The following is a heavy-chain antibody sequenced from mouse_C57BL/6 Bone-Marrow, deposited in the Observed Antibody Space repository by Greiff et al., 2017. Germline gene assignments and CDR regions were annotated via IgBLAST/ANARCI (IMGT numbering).Heavy chain of an antibody. CDR3: ARNDWDEDWFAY. D-gene: IGHD4-1*01. V-gene: IGHV2-2*01. Sequence: VHLVESGPGLVQPSQSLSITCTVSGFSLTSYGVHWVRQSPGKGLEWLGVIWSGGSTDYNAAFISSLSISKDNSKSQVFFKMNSLQADDTAIYYCARNDWDEDWFAYWGQGTLVTVSA. CDR2: IWSGGST. CDR1: GFSLTSYG. J-gene: IGHJ3*01.